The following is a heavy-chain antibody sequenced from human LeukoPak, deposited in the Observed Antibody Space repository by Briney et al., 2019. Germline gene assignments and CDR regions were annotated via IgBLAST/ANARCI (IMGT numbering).Heavy chain of an antibody. V-gene: IGHV3-30*02. CDR1: GFTFSSYW. D-gene: IGHD3-16*01. CDR3: AKEMYDYVWGSYFEN. Sequence: TGGSLRLSCAASGFTFSSYWMTWVRQAPGKGLEWVAFIQKDGSNKYYGDSVKGRFTISRDNSKNTLYLQMNSLRVEDTAVYYCAKEMYDYVWGSYFENWGQGTLVTVSS. J-gene: IGHJ4*02. CDR2: IQKDGSNK.